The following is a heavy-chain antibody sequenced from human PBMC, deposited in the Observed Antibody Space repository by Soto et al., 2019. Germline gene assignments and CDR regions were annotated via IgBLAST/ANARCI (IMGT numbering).Heavy chain of an antibody. CDR2: IYYSGST. D-gene: IGHD2-15*01. V-gene: IGHV4-39*01. J-gene: IGHJ5*02. CDR3: ASLWWSRYNWFDP. CDR1: GGSISSSNYY. Sequence: QLQLQESGPGLVKPSETLSLTCTVSGGSISSSNYYWAWIRQPPGKGLEWIGSIYYSGSTYYNPSLKSRVPISEDTSKTQFSLRLRSVTAADTAVYYCASLWWSRYNWFDPWGQGTLVTVS.